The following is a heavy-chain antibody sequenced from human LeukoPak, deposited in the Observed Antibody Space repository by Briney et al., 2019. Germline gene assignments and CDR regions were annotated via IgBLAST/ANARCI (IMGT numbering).Heavy chain of an antibody. D-gene: IGHD2-21*02. CDR2: IYYSGST. Sequence: MSSETLSLTCTVSGGSISSSSYYWGWIRQPPGKGLEWIGSIYYSGSTYYNPSLKSRVTISVDTSKNQFSLKLSSVTAADTAVYYCARDNVVTATVVGDAFDIWGQGTMVTVSS. CDR1: GGSISSSSYY. CDR3: ARDNVVTATVVGDAFDI. V-gene: IGHV4-39*07. J-gene: IGHJ3*02.